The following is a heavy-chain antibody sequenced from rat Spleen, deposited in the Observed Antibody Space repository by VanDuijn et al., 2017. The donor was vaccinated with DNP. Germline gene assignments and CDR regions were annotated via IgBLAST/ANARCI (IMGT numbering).Heavy chain of an antibody. V-gene: IGHV2-27*01. CDR3: ARDRANWEDYFDY. CDR1: GFSLTSYH. Sequence: QVQLKESGPGLVQPSQTLSLTCTVSGFSLTSYHVHWVRQPPGTGLEWMGRIQNGGGTAYNSLLKSRLSISRDISKSQVFLEMNSLQTEDTATYYCARDRANWEDYFDYWGQGVMVTVSS. CDR2: IQNGGGT. J-gene: IGHJ2*01. D-gene: IGHD5-1*01.